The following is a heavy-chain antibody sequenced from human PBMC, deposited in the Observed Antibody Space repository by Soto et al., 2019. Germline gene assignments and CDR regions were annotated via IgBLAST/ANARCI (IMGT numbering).Heavy chain of an antibody. CDR1: GLPFSTYT. V-gene: IGHV3-23*01. CDR3: ARDGGGNAFDI. CDR2: INGGGDST. J-gene: IGHJ3*02. Sequence: GGSLRLSCAASGLPFSTYTMAWVRQAPGQGLEWVSSINGGGDSTYYADSVKGRFTITRDNSKNTLYVQMNSLTPEDTAVYYCARDGGGNAFDIWGQGTMVTVSS. D-gene: IGHD3-16*01.